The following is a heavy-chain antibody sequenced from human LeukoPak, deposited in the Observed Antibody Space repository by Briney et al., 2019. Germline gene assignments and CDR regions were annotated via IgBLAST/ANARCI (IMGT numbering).Heavy chain of an antibody. CDR2: ISVDGSST. D-gene: IGHD2-2*01. CDR3: TRVAIIVPAGRGVCNWFDP. J-gene: IGHJ5*02. Sequence: PGGSLRLSCAASGFTFSSYWMHWVRQVPGKGPVWVSRISVDGSSTSYADAVKGRFTISRDNAKNTLYLQMNSLRVDDTAVYYCTRVAIIVPAGRGVCNWFDPWGQGTLVTVSS. CDR1: GFTFSSYW. V-gene: IGHV3-74*01.